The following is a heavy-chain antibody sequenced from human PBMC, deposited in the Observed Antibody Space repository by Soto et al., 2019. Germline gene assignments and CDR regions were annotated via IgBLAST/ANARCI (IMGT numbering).Heavy chain of an antibody. J-gene: IGHJ6*02. CDR1: GFTFNYYW. D-gene: IGHD2-15*01. CDR3: AKGGRKVAATGGYYYGMDV. Sequence: SLRLSCAASGFTFNYYWMHWVRQAPGQGLVWVSHIHSGGSTYYADSVKGRFTISRDNSKNTLYLQMNSLRAEDTAVYYCAKGGRKVAATGGYYYGMDVWGQGTTVTVSS. V-gene: IGHV3-53*01. CDR2: IHSGGST.